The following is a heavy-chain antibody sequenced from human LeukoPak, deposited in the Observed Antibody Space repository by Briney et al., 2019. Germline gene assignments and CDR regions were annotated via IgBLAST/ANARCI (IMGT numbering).Heavy chain of an antibody. CDR3: VRDWNGDYFDY. D-gene: IGHD1-1*01. V-gene: IGHV4-61*02. CDR1: GDSISSGSYY. J-gene: IGHJ4*02. CDR2: IHTSGNT. Sequence: PSQTLSLTCIVSGDSISSGSYYSTWLRQPAGKGLEWIVRIHTSGNTNYSASLKSRVTISRDTSKNQFSLRLTSVTAADTAVYYCVRDWNGDYFDYWGQGTLVTVSS.